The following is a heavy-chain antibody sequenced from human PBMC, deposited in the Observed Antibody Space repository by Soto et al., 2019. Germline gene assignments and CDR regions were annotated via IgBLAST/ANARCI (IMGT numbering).Heavy chain of an antibody. CDR3: AKTYSSSWPYFHY. CDR2: MNPNSGNT. Sequence: PLASVKVSCKASGYTFTSYDINWVRQATGQGLEWMGWMNPNSGNTGYAQKFQGRVTMTRNTSISTAYMELSSLRSEDTAVYYCAKTYSSSWPYFHYWGQGTLVTVSS. D-gene: IGHD6-13*01. V-gene: IGHV1-8*01. CDR1: GYTFTSYD. J-gene: IGHJ4*02.